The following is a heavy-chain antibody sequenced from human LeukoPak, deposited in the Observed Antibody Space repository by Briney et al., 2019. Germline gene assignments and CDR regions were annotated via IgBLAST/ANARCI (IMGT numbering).Heavy chain of an antibody. V-gene: IGHV3-7*01. CDR1: GFTLSSNW. D-gene: IGHD5-12*01. Sequence: GGALRLSCGASGFTLSSNWMTWVRQAPGRGLEWVASIKQDGSVKYYVDSVKGRFTISRDNARNSLSLQMDSLGVEDTAVYFCARWGQTSGYYYVDNWGQGTLVTVSS. CDR2: IKQDGSVK. J-gene: IGHJ4*02. CDR3: ARWGQTSGYYYVDN.